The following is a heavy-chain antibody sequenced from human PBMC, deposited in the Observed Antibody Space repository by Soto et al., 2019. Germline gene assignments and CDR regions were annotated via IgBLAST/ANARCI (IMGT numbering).Heavy chain of an antibody. CDR1: GGSISSYY. CDR2: IYYSGST. V-gene: IGHV4-59*12. J-gene: IGHJ5*02. CDR3: ARGPGLGITMIVVVISHWFDP. D-gene: IGHD3-22*01. Sequence: PSETLSLTCTVSGGSISSYYWSWIRQPPGKGLEWIGYIYYSGSTNYNPSLKSRVTISVDTSKNQFSLKLSSVTAADTAVYYCARGPGLGITMIVVVISHWFDPWGQGTLVTVSS.